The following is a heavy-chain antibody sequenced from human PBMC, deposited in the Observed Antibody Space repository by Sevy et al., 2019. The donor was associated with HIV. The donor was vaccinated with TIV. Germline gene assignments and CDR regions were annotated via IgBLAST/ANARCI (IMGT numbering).Heavy chain of an antibody. CDR1: GGSISSYY. CDR3: ARVGVDGSGSYYNENWFGP. CDR2: IYYSGST. D-gene: IGHD3-10*01. Sequence: SETLSLTCTVSGGSISSYYWSWIRQPPGKGLEWIGYIYYSGSTNYNPSLKSRVTISVDTSKNQFSLKLSSVTAADTAVYYCARVGVDGSGSYYNENWFGPWGQGTLVTVSS. V-gene: IGHV4-59*01. J-gene: IGHJ5*02.